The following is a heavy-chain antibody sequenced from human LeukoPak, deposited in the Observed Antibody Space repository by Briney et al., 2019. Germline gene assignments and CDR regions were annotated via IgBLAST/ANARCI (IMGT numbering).Heavy chain of an antibody. CDR1: GFTFSSYW. Sequence: GGSLRLSCAASGFTFSSYWMHWVRQAPGKGLVWVSRINSDGSSTSYADSVKGRFTISRDNAKNTLYLQMNSLRAEDTAVYYCAREGYSSSWYSFDYWGQGTLVTVSS. V-gene: IGHV3-74*01. D-gene: IGHD6-13*01. CDR3: AREGYSSSWYSFDY. CDR2: INSDGSST. J-gene: IGHJ4*02.